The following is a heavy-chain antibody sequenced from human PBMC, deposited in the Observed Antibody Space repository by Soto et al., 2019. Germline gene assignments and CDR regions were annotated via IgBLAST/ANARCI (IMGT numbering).Heavy chain of an antibody. CDR1: GFTFDNYG. CDR3: AGGDYGDSIDF. V-gene: IGHV3-33*01. J-gene: IGHJ4*02. CDR2: ISYDDSYR. D-gene: IGHD4-17*01. Sequence: VPLVESGGGVVQPGKSLRLSCAASGFTFDNYGMLWVRQAPGKGLEWVALISYDDSYRYYTNSVRGRFTISRDNSKNMVFLHMNSLQGDDTAVYYCAGGDYGDSIDFWGQGTLVTVSS.